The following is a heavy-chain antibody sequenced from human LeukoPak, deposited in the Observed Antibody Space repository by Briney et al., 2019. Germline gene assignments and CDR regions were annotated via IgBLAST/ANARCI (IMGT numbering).Heavy chain of an antibody. J-gene: IGHJ4*02. Sequence: GGSLRLSCATSGFTFSMSAMHWVRLAPGKGLDWVASISFDGGNKFYADSVKGRFSISRDNYKNTLYLQMNSLGLDDTAVYFCARGRAGIAAAGFDYWGQGTLVTVSS. D-gene: IGHD6-13*01. CDR2: ISFDGGNK. V-gene: IGHV3-30-3*01. CDR1: GFTFSMSA. CDR3: ARGRAGIAAAGFDY.